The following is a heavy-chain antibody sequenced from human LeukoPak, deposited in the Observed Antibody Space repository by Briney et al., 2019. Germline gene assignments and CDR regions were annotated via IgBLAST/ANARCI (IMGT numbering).Heavy chain of an antibody. CDR2: INPSGGST. D-gene: IGHD3-9*01. CDR1: GYTFTSYY. J-gene: IGHJ4*02. V-gene: IGHV1-46*01. Sequence: ASVKVSCKASGYTFTSYYMHWVRQAPGQGLEWMGIINPSGGSTSYAQKFQGRVTMTRDMSTSTVYMELSSLRSDDTAIYYCATTLNHDILHGGFDYWGQGTLVTVSS. CDR3: ATTLNHDILHGGFDY.